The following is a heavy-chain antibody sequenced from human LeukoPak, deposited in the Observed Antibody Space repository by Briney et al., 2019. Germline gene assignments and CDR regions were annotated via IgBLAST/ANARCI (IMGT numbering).Heavy chain of an antibody. Sequence: PGGSLRLSCAASGFTFSSYAMSWVRQAPGKGLEWVSAISGSGGSTYYADSVKGRFTISRDNSQNTLYLQMNSLRAEDTAVYYCANEGLPAAISGWFDPWGQGTLVTVSS. CDR1: GFTFSSYA. V-gene: IGHV3-23*01. CDR2: ISGSGGST. J-gene: IGHJ5*02. CDR3: ANEGLPAAISGWFDP. D-gene: IGHD2-2*01.